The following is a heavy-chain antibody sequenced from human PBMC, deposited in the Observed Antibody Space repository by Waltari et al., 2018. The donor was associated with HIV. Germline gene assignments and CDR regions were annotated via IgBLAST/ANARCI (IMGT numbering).Heavy chain of an antibody. Sequence: QVQLQEACPGLVKPSETLSLTCTVSGGSISSYYWSWIRQPAGKGLEWIGRIYTSGSTNLNPSLKGRFTMSVDTAKNQCSLKLSSVTAADRAVYYCARDLYYYGSGSRLASAVDIWGQGTTVSGSS. D-gene: IGHD3-10*01. CDR3: ARDLYYYGSGSRLASAVDI. CDR2: IYTSGST. CDR1: GGSISSYY. J-gene: IGHJ3*02. V-gene: IGHV4-4*07.